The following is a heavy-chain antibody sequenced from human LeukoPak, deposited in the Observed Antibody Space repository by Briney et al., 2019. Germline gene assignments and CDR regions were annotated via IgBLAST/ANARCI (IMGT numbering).Heavy chain of an antibody. CDR2: ISNDGSKK. Sequence: PGRSLRLSCAASGFTFSSYGKHWVRQAPGKGLDWVAVISNDGSKKYYADSVKGRFTISRDNSKNTLSLQVSSLRAEDTAVYYCAKDRYSYAFEYSDSWGQGTLVTVSS. V-gene: IGHV3-30*18. CDR3: AKDRYSYAFEYSDS. CDR1: GFTFSSYG. D-gene: IGHD5-18*01. J-gene: IGHJ4*02.